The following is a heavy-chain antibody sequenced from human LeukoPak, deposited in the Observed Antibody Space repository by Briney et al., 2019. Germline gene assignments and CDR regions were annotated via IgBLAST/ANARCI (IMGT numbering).Heavy chain of an antibody. CDR3: AAGPWELDF. V-gene: IGHV4-4*09. CDR1: GVSINTYY. CDR2: IYNGGNT. J-gene: IGHJ4*02. Sequence: SETLSLTCTVSGVSINTYYASWIRQAPGKGLEFIGFIYNGGNTNYNPSLRSRATISVDTSNNQFSLRLTSVTAADTAMYYCAAGPWELDFWGQGTLVTVSS. D-gene: IGHD1-26*01.